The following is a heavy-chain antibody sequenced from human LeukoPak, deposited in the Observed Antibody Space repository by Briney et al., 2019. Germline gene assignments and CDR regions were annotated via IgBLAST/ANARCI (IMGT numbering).Heavy chain of an antibody. J-gene: IGHJ4*02. V-gene: IGHV3-30-3*01. Sequence: PGGSLRLSCGASGFTFSSYAMHWVRQAPGKGLEWVAVISYDGSSKYYADSVKGRFTISRDNSKNTLYVQMNSLRAEDTAVYYCARPRGYSYGCFDYWGQGTLVTVSS. D-gene: IGHD5-18*01. CDR1: GFTFSSYA. CDR2: ISYDGSSK. CDR3: ARPRGYSYGCFDY.